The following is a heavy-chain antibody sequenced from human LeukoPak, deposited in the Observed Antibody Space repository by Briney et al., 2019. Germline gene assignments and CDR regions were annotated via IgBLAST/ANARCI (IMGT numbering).Heavy chain of an antibody. Sequence: GGSLRLSCAASGFTFDDYAMHWVRQAPGKGLEWVSGISWNSGRIDYADSVKGRFTISRDNPKNSLYLQMNSLRAEDTALYYCAKDRATTLAYGMDVWGQGTTVTVSS. CDR2: ISWNSGRI. J-gene: IGHJ6*02. CDR3: AKDRATTLAYGMDV. D-gene: IGHD1-7*01. CDR1: GFTFDDYA. V-gene: IGHV3-9*01.